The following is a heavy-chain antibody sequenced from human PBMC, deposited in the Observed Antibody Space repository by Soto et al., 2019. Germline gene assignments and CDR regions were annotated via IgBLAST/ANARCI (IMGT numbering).Heavy chain of an antibody. V-gene: IGHV4-34*01. CDR1: GGSFSGYY. J-gene: IGHJ5*02. Sequence: QVQLQQWGAGLLKPSETLSLTCAVYGGSFSGYYWSWIRQPPGKGLEWIGEINHSGSTNYNPSLKSRVTISVDTSKNQFSLKLSSVTAADTAVYYCARERNTIPANWFDPWGQGTLVTVSS. CDR2: INHSGST. CDR3: ARERNTIPANWFDP. D-gene: IGHD1-1*01.